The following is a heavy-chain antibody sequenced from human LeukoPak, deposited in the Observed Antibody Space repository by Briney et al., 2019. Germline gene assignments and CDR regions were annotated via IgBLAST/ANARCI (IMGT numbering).Heavy chain of an antibody. CDR2: IIPIFGTA. Sequence: GASVKVSCKASGYTFTSYAMNWVRQAPGQGLEWMGGIIPIFGTANYAQKFQGRVTITADESTSTAYMELSSLRSEDTAVYYCAREVSGHDAFDIWGQGTMVTVSS. CDR1: GYTFTSYA. J-gene: IGHJ3*02. D-gene: IGHD3-10*01. CDR3: AREVSGHDAFDI. V-gene: IGHV1-69*13.